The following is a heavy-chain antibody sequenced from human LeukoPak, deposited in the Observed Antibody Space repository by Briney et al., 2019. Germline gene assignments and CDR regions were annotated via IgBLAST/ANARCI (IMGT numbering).Heavy chain of an antibody. D-gene: IGHD2-15*01. V-gene: IGHV4-34*01. CDR3: ARGRICSGGSCYGGWFDP. CDR1: GGSFSGYY. Sequence: PSETLSLTCAVYGGSFSGYYWSWIRQPPGKGLEWIGEINHSGSTNYNPSLKSRVTILVDTSKNQFSLKLSSVTAADTAVYYCARGRICSGGSCYGGWFDPWGQGTLVTVSS. J-gene: IGHJ5*02. CDR2: INHSGST.